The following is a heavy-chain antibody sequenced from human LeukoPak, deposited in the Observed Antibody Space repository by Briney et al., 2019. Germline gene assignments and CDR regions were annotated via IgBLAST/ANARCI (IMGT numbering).Heavy chain of an antibody. CDR3: ARVIGSYGDSAY. D-gene: IGHD3-16*01. Sequence: TGGSLRLSCAASGFTFSDYYISWIRQAPGKGLEWVSYISSSGSTIYYADSVKGRFTISRDNAKNSLYLQMDSLRAEDTAIYYCARVIGSYGDSAYWGQGTLVTVSS. CDR1: GFTFSDYY. V-gene: IGHV3-11*01. CDR2: ISSSGSTI. J-gene: IGHJ4*02.